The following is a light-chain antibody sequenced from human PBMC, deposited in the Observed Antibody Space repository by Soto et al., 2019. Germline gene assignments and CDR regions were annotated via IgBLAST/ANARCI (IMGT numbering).Light chain of an antibody. Sequence: EVVMTQSPATLSVTPGERATLSCRASESVSRNLAWYQQKPGQAPRLLIYDASNRATGIPDRFSGSGSGTDFTLTICRLEPEDFAVYYCQEYGISPFTFGGGTKVDIK. CDR1: ESVSRN. CDR3: QEYGISPFT. J-gene: IGKJ4*01. V-gene: IGKV3-20*01. CDR2: DAS.